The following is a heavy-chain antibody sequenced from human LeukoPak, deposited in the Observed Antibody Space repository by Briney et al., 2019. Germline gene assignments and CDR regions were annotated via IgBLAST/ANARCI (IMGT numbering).Heavy chain of an antibody. Sequence: GGSLRLSCAASGFTFNSYTMNWARQAPGKGLEWVSSISSSSSYIYYADSVKGRFTISRDNAKNSLYLQMNSLRAEDTAVYYCARGDSSGWYVPYYFDYWGQGTLVTVSS. D-gene: IGHD6-19*01. CDR2: ISSSSSYI. CDR1: GFTFNSYT. V-gene: IGHV3-21*01. CDR3: ARGDSSGWYVPYYFDY. J-gene: IGHJ4*02.